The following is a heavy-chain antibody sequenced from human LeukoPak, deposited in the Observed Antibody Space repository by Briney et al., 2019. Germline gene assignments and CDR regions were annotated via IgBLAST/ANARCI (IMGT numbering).Heavy chain of an antibody. CDR3: ERDEAMVRGAYWEYYSYGMDV. D-gene: IGHD3-10*01. CDR2: INSDGSST. CDR1: GFTFSSYW. Sequence: GGSLRLSCAASGFTFSSYWMHWVRQAPGKGLVWVSLINSDGSSTSYADSVKGRFTISRDNAKNTLYLQMNSLRAEDTAVCYSERDEAMVRGAYWEYYSYGMDVWGKGTTVTVSS. V-gene: IGHV3-74*01. J-gene: IGHJ6*04.